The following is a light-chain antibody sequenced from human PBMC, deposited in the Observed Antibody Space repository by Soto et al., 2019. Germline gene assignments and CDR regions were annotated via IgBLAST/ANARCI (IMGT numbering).Light chain of an antibody. J-gene: IGLJ2*01. CDR2: DVS. CDR3: SSYTSSTTLVV. V-gene: IGLV2-14*01. CDR1: SSDIGDYNY. Sequence: QSALTQPASVSGSPGQSITISCTGTSSDIGDYNYVSWYQQSSGKAPRLMIYDVSNRPSGVSTRFSGSKSGNTASLSISGLQAEDEADYYCSSYTSSTTLVVFGGGTQLTVL.